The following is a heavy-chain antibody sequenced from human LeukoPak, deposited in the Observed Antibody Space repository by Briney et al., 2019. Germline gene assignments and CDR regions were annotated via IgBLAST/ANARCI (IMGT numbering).Heavy chain of an antibody. D-gene: IGHD3-9*01. Sequence: PGGSLRLSCAASGFTFNTYALSWVRQAPGKGLEWASGISGSGSSTYYADSVKGRFTISRDKSKNTLFLQMNSLRAEDTAVYFCTKDQNFDWVPHDFWGQGTLVAVSS. CDR1: GFTFNTYA. J-gene: IGHJ4*02. V-gene: IGHV3-23*01. CDR2: ISGSGSST. CDR3: TKDQNFDWVPHDF.